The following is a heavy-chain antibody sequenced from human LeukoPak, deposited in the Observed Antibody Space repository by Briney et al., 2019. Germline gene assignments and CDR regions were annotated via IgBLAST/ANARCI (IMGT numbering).Heavy chain of an antibody. CDR3: ARPYYYDSRIDP. D-gene: IGHD3-22*01. J-gene: IGHJ5*02. CDR2: MYYSGST. Sequence: TSETLSLTCTVSGGSISSGDYYWSWIRQPPGKGLEWIAYMYYSGSTYYNPSLKSRVTMSADTSKNRLSLKLSSVTAADTAVYYCARPYYYDSRIDPWGQGILVTVSS. CDR1: GGSISSGDYY. V-gene: IGHV4-30-4*01.